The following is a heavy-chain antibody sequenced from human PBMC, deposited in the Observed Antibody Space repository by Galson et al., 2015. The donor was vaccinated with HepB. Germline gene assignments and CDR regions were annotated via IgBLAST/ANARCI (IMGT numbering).Heavy chain of an antibody. CDR3: ARDSRQGAVAARGDY. V-gene: IGHV1-18*04. CDR2: ISAYNGNT. CDR1: GYTFTSYG. J-gene: IGHJ4*02. Sequence: SVKVSCKASGYTFTSYGISWVRQAPGQGLEWMGWISAYNGNTNYAQKLQGRVTMTTDTSTSTAYMELRSLRSDDTAVYYCARDSRQGAVAARGDYWGQGTLVTVSS. D-gene: IGHD2-15*01.